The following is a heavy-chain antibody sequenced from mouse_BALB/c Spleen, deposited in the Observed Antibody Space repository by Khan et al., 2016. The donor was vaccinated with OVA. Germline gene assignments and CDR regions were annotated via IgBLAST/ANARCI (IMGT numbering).Heavy chain of an antibody. J-gene: IGHJ3*01. V-gene: IGHV1-4*01. CDR1: GYTFTSYT. CDR2: INPSNGYT. Sequence: QVQLQQSGAELARPGASVKMSCKASGYTFTSYTIHWIKKRPGQGLEWIGYINPSNGYTNYNQKFKDKATLTTDKSSPTAYLQLSSQTSDDSAVYNCVRDGAYHRNDGWFAYWGQGTLVTVSA. CDR3: VRDGAYHRNDGWFAY. D-gene: IGHD2-14*01.